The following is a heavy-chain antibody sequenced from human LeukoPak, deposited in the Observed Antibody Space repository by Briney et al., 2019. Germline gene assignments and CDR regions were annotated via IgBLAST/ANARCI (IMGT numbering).Heavy chain of an antibody. CDR3: ASDSSGQNHAVDY. CDR2: INHSGST. D-gene: IGHD3-22*01. Sequence: SETLSLTCAVYGGSFSGYYWSRIRQPPGKGLEWIGEINHSGSTNYNPSLKSRVTISVDTSKNQFSLKLSSVTAADTAVYYCASDSSGQNHAVDYWGQGTLVTVPS. V-gene: IGHV4-34*01. CDR1: GGSFSGYY. J-gene: IGHJ4*02.